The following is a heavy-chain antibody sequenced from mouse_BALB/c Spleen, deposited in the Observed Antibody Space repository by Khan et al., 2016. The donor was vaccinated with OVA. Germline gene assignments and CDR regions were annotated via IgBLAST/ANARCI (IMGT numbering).Heavy chain of an antibody. Sequence: VQLQESGAELVKPGASVRLSCKASGYTFTNYYLYWVKQRPGHGLEWIGDINPSNGGTNFNEKFKNKVTLTVDKSSSTAYMQLSSLTSEDSAVYYCSRSGYGTFAYWDQGTLVTVSA. CDR1: GYTFTNYY. CDR3: SRSGYGTFAY. D-gene: IGHD2-1*01. CDR2: INPSNGGT. V-gene: IGHV1S81*02. J-gene: IGHJ3*01.